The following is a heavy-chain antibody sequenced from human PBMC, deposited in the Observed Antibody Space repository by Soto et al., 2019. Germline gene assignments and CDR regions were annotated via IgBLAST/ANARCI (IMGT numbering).Heavy chain of an antibody. CDR3: AKVVVGATSHSDFDS. V-gene: IGHV4-59*08. Sequence: SETLSLTCTVSGGSISSSYWSWIRQPPGEGLEWLAYIYDDGSANYNPSLKSRATISLDMSKNQFSLKLTSVTAADTAVYYCAKVVVGATSHSDFDSWGQGTLVTVSS. J-gene: IGHJ4*02. CDR2: IYDDGSA. D-gene: IGHD2-15*01. CDR1: GGSISSSY.